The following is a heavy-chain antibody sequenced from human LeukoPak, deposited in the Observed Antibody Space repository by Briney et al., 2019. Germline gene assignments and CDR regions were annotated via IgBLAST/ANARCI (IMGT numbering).Heavy chain of an antibody. CDR3: ARDHFGSRRFDP. V-gene: IGHV1-18*01. D-gene: IGHD3-10*01. J-gene: IGHJ5*02. Sequence: ASVKVSCKASGYTFTTYGISWVQLAPGQGLEWMGWSSTYNGNTNLAQNFQGRLTMTTDTSTNTAYMELRSLRSDDTAIYFCARDHFGSRRFDPWGQGTLVTVSS. CDR2: SSTYNGNT. CDR1: GYTFTTYG.